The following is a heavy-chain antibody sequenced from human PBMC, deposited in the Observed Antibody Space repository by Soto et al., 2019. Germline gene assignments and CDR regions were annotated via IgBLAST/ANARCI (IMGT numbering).Heavy chain of an antibody. CDR1: GGSFSGDY. J-gene: IGHJ6*02. D-gene: IGHD3-16*01. CDR2: INHSGST. Sequence: ASETLSLTCAVYGGSFSGDYWSWIRQPPGKGLEWIGEINHSGSTNYNPSLKSRVTISVDTSKNQFSLKLSSVTAADTAVYYCARGTGGFPTAYYYYGMDVWGQGTTVTVSS. CDR3: ARGTGGFPTAYYYYGMDV. V-gene: IGHV4-34*01.